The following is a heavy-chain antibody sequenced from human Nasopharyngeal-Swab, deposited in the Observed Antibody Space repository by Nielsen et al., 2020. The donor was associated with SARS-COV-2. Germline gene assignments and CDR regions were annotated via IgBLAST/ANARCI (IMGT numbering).Heavy chain of an antibody. J-gene: IGHJ4*02. V-gene: IGHV3-9*01. CDR3: AKDIYSTLPEELLDY. D-gene: IGHD1-7*01. CDR2: INWNSQIM. CDR1: GFTFDDYA. Sequence: SLKISCVASGFTFDDYAMHWVRQAPGKGLEWVSGINWNSQIMGYAESVEGRFTISRDNAKNSLFLEMRSLRADDTAFYYCAKDIYSTLPEELLDYLGQGALVTVSS.